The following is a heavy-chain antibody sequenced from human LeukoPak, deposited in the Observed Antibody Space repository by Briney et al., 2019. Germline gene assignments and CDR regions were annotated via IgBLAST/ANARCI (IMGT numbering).Heavy chain of an antibody. CDR1: GFTFSSYA. CDR2: LSNTGTDT. V-gene: IGHV3-23*01. Sequence: GGSLRLSCAASGFTFSSYAMSWVRQAPGKGLEWVSTLSNTGTDTYYAGSVKGRFTIPRDNYENTLFLQMNYLRAEDTAIYYCAKVPYSDYGSGRPPFMDVWGQGTTVAVSS. J-gene: IGHJ6*02. CDR3: AKVPYSDYGSGRPPFMDV. D-gene: IGHD3-10*01.